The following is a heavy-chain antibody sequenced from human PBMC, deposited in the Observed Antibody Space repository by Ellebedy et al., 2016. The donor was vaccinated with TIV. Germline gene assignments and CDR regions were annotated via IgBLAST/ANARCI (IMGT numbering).Heavy chain of an antibody. CDR3: AREGYYGSGTYTPCLGY. D-gene: IGHD3-10*01. CDR1: GFIFGSYS. V-gene: IGHV3-23*01. CDR2: ISDGGDYT. Sequence: GGSLRLXXAASGFIFGSYSMRWVRQAPGKGLEWVAAISDGGDYTYYADSVKGRFTISRDNSKKTLYLQMNSLRAEDTAMYYCAREGYYGSGTYTPCLGYWGQGTLVTVSS. J-gene: IGHJ4*02.